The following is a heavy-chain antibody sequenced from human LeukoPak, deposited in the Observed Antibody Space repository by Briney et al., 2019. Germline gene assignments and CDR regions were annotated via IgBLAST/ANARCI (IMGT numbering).Heavy chain of an antibody. D-gene: IGHD1-26*01. J-gene: IGHJ4*02. V-gene: IGHV1-69*06. CDR2: IIPIFGTT. Sequence: SVKVSCEASGGTFSSYAISWVRQAPGQGLEWMGGIIPIFGTTNYAQKFQDRVTITADKSTSTAYMELSSLRSEDTAVYYCATRKWELPRFDYWGQGTLVTVSS. CDR3: ATRKWELPRFDY. CDR1: GGTFSSYA.